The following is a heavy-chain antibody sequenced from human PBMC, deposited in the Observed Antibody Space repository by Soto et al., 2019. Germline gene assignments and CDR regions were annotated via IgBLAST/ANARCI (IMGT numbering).Heavy chain of an antibody. CDR2: IYYSGST. Sequence: QVQLQESGPGLVKPSETLSLTCTVSGGSISSYYWSWIRQPPGKGLEWIGYIYYSGSTYYNPSLKSRVTISVDTSKNQFSLKLSSVTAADTAVYYCARDPHAPSGWYFDLWGRGTLVTVSS. CDR1: GGSISSYY. CDR3: ARDPHAPSGWYFDL. J-gene: IGHJ2*01. V-gene: IGHV4-59*12.